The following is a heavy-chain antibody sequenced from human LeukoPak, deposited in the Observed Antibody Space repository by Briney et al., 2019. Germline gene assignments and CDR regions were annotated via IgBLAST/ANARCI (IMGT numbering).Heavy chain of an antibody. J-gene: IGHJ3*02. CDR2: IKQDGSEK. D-gene: IGHD2-2*01. Sequence: GGSLRLSCAASGFTFSSYWMSWVRQAPGKGLEWVANIKQDGSEKYYVDSVKGRFTISRDNSKNTLYLQMNSLRAEDTAVYYCARFTSVVVVPAAKTTVTSNGDAFDIWGQGTMVTVSS. CDR1: GFTFSSYW. V-gene: IGHV3-7*03. CDR3: ARFTSVVVVPAAKTTVTSNGDAFDI.